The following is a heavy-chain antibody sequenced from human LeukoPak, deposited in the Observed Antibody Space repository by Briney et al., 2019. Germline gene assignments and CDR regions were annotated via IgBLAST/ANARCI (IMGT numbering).Heavy chain of an antibody. CDR2: INPSGGDT. CDR1: GYTLISYC. Sequence: ASVKVSCKASGYTLISYCMHWVRQAPGQGLEWMGIINPSGGDTNYAQKFQGRVSMTSDTSTSTVSMELSSLRSEDTAVYYCARGLQHSSGWYAFGIWGQGTMVTVSS. J-gene: IGHJ3*02. D-gene: IGHD6-19*01. V-gene: IGHV1-46*01. CDR3: ARGLQHSSGWYAFGI.